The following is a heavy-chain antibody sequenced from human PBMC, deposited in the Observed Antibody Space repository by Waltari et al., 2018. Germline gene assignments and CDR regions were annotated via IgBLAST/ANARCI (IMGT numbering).Heavy chain of an antibody. J-gene: IGHJ4*02. V-gene: IGHV4-39*07. CDR3: ARVVVGYTILGVVIMDGVDY. D-gene: IGHD3-3*01. CDR2: IYYSGST. Sequence: QLQLQESGPGLVKPSETLSLTCTVSGGSISSSRYYWGWIRQPPGQGQEWIGSIYYSGSTYSNPSLKSRVTISVDTSKNQVSLKLSSLTAADTAVYDCARVVVGYTILGVVIMDGVDYWGQGTLVTGSS. CDR1: GGSISSSRYY.